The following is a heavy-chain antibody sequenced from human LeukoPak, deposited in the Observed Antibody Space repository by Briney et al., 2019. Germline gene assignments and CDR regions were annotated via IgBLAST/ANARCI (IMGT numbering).Heavy chain of an antibody. Sequence: GASVKVSCKASGYTFTSYYMHWVRQAPGHGLEWMGIISPSGGSTSYAQKFQDRVTMTRDTSTSTVYMELSSLRSEDTAVYYCARSLLHCGGDCYSFDYWGQGTLVTVSS. CDR2: ISPSGGST. J-gene: IGHJ4*02. CDR3: ARSLLHCGGDCYSFDY. D-gene: IGHD2-21*02. V-gene: IGHV1-46*01. CDR1: GYTFTSYY.